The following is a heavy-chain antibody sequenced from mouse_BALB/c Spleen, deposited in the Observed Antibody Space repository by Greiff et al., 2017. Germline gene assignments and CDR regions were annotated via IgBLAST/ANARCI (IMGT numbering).Heavy chain of an antibody. D-gene: IGHD1-1*01. CDR3: ARALDLLLLDY. V-gene: IGHV3-6*02. Sequence: DVKLQESGPGLVKPSQSLSLTCSVTGYSITSGYYWNWIRQFPGNKLEWMGYISYDGSNNYNPSLKNRISITRDTSKNQFFLKLNSVTTEDTATYYCARALDLLLLDYWGQGTTLTVSS. CDR2: ISYDGSN. J-gene: IGHJ2*01. CDR1: GYSITSGYY.